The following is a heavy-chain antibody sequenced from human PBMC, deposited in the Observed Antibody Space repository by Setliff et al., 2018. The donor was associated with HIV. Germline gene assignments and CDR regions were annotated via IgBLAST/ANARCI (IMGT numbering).Heavy chain of an antibody. D-gene: IGHD3-10*01. CDR2: IYYTGGT. CDR3: ARGTAERSGVRGLAIAFDI. V-gene: IGHV4-31*01. CDR1: GGSISSGVFY. Sequence: SETLSLTCTVSGGSISSGVFYWTWIRHHPGKGLEWIGYIYYTGGTYYKPSPRSPVTMSVDTSKNQFSLNVTSVTAADTAVYYCARGTAERSGVRGLAIAFDIWGQGTMVTVSS. J-gene: IGHJ3*02.